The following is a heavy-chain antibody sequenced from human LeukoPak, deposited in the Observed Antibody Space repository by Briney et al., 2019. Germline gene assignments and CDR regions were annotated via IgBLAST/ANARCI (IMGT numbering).Heavy chain of an antibody. Sequence: KPSETLSLTCTVSGGSISSYYWSWIRQPPGKGLEWIGYIYYSGSTNYNPSLKSRVTISVDTSKNQFSLKLSSVTAADTAVYYCARLKIAAAGRASDYWGQGTLVTVSS. CDR3: ARLKIAAAGRASDY. D-gene: IGHD6-13*01. CDR2: IYYSGST. J-gene: IGHJ4*02. CDR1: GGSISSYY. V-gene: IGHV4-59*12.